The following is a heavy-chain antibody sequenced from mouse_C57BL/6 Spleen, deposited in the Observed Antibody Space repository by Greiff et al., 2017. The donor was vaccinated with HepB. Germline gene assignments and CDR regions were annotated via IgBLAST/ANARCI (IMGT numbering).Heavy chain of an antibody. CDR1: GYTFTSYW. Sequence: QVQLQQPGAELVRPGSSVKLSCKASGYTFTSYWMHWVKQRPIQGLEWIGNIDPSDSETHYNQKFKDKATLTVDKSSSTAYMQLSSLTSEDSAVYYCARVVTTGGDFDYWGQGTTLTVSS. D-gene: IGHD2-2*01. J-gene: IGHJ2*01. V-gene: IGHV1-52*01. CDR2: IDPSDSET. CDR3: ARVVTTGGDFDY.